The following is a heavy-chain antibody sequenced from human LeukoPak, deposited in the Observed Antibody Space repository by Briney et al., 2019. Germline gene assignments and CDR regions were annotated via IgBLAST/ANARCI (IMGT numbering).Heavy chain of an antibody. CDR2: ISSSGSTI. J-gene: IGHJ3*02. Sequence: PGGSLRLSCAASGFTFSSYEMNWVRQAPGKGLEWVSYISSSGSTIYYADSVKGRFTISRDNAKNSLYLQMNSLRAEDTAVYYCARGVSPTDGDAFDIWGQGTVVTVSS. CDR3: ARGVSPTDGDAFDI. V-gene: IGHV3-48*03. CDR1: GFTFSSYE. D-gene: IGHD6-13*01.